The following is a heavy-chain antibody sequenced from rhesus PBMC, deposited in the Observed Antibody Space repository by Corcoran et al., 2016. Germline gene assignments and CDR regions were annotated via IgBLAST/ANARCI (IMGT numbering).Heavy chain of an antibody. D-gene: IGHD6-31*01. CDR1: GGSISGHTW. J-gene: IGHJ5-1*01. CDR2: VYGSGGST. Sequence: QVPLQESGPAVVRASETLSLTCAVSGGSISGHTWWRWIRQSPGHVLDWIGGVYGSGGSTEYNPSLMSRITISIDTSKTQFSLKLSSVTAAYTAIYFCARTSGYASGSFVVWGAGVMVAVSS. CDR3: ARTSGYASGSFVV. V-gene: IGHV4-93*02.